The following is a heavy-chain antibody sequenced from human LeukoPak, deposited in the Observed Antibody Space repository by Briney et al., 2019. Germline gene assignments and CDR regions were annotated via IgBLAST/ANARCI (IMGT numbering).Heavy chain of an antibody. D-gene: IGHD3-22*01. Sequence: PGGSLRLSCAASGFTFSNAWMSWVRQAPGKGLEWVGRIKRKRDGGATDYAAPVKGRFTISRDDSKNTLYLQMNSLKTEDTAVYYCTTDHDSNGYYYTYVSWGQGTLVTVSS. V-gene: IGHV3-15*01. J-gene: IGHJ4*02. CDR3: TTDHDSNGYYYTYVS. CDR1: GFTFSNAW. CDR2: IKRKRDGGAT.